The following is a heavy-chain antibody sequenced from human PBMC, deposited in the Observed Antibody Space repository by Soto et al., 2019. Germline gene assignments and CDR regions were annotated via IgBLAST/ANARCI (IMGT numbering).Heavy chain of an antibody. CDR1: GGSISSGGYY. V-gene: IGHV4-31*03. CDR3: ASSRKTRYSRVNWFDP. Sequence: SETLSLTCTVSGGSISSGGYYWSWIRQHPGKGLEWIGYIYYSGSTYYNPSLKSRVTISVDTSKNQFSLKLSSVTAADTAVYYCASSRKTRYSRVNWFDPWGQGTLVTVSS. J-gene: IGHJ5*02. CDR2: IYYSGST. D-gene: IGHD6-13*01.